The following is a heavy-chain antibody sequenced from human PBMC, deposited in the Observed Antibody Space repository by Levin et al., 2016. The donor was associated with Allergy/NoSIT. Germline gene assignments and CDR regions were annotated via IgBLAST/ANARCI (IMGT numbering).Heavy chain of an antibody. CDR3: ARLWLVPPNYSYYYGLDV. CDR1: GFTFTDYY. J-gene: IGHJ6*02. D-gene: IGHD5-12*01. V-gene: IGHV3-11*03. Sequence: GESLKISCAASGFTFTDYYMSWIRQAPGRGLEWLSYISVSGSDTNYAESVKGRFTISRDNAKNSLYLQMNNLRAEDTAVYYCARLWLVPPNYSYYYGLDVWGQGTTVTVSS. CDR2: ISVSGSDT.